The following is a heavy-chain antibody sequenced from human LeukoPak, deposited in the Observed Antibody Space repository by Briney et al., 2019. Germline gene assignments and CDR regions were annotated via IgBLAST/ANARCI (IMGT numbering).Heavy chain of an antibody. CDR1: GFTFSIYA. D-gene: IGHD4-11*01. J-gene: IGHJ4*02. CDR3: ARSVPDYTRFDF. V-gene: IGHV3-23*05. Sequence: GGSLRLSCSGSGFTFSIYAMNWVRQAPGKGLEWVSTFKTNYNQVYYAESVRGRFTISTDNSKNTAYLQMNSLRVEDTALYYCARSVPDYTRFDFWGQGALVTVSS. CDR2: FKTNYNQV.